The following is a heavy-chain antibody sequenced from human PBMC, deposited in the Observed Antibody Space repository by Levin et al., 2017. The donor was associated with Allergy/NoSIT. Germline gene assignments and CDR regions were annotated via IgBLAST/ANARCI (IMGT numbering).Heavy chain of an antibody. V-gene: IGHV4-34*01. CDR3: ARAPLYRSSSNWFDP. J-gene: IGHJ5*02. CDR2: INHSGST. CDR1: GGSFTSYC. Sequence: PSETLSLTCAVYGGSFTSYCWNWIRQPPGKGLEWIGEINHSGSTNYNLSLKSRVTMSLDTSKNQFSLKLSSVTAADTAVYYCARAPLYRSSSNWFDPWGQGTLVIVSS. D-gene: IGHD6-6*01.